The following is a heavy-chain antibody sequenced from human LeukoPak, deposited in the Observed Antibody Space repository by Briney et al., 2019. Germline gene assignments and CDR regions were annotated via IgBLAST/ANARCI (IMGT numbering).Heavy chain of an antibody. V-gene: IGHV4-39*01. CDR2: IFHSGST. D-gene: IGHD6-19*01. Sequence: SETLSLTCTVSVGSISSSNSYWGWIRQPPGKGLEWIGSIFHSGSTYYNPSLKSRVTISVDTSENQFSLKLTSVTAADTAVYYCARPYSSGWPDAFDIWGQGTMVTVSS. CDR3: ARPYSSGWPDAFDI. J-gene: IGHJ3*02. CDR1: VGSISSSNSY.